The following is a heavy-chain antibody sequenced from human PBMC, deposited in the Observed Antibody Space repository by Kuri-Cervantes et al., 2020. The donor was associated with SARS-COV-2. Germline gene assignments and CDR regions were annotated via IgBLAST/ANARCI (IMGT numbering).Heavy chain of an antibody. CDR2: IRSKFFGETR. CDR3: AKVPNPYCSSTSCYTYFQH. D-gene: IGHD2-2*02. Sequence: GGSLRLSCTASGFTFGDYAMSWVRQAPGRGLEWVGFIRSKFFGETRQYAASVRDRFTISRDDSKSIVYLQMNSLRAEDTAVYYCAKVPNPYCSSTSCYTYFQHWGQGTLVTVSS. J-gene: IGHJ1*01. V-gene: IGHV3-49*04. CDR1: GFTFGDYA.